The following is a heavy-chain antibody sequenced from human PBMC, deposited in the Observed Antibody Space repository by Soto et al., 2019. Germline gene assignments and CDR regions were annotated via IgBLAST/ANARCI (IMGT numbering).Heavy chain of an antibody. CDR1: GFTFSSYA. CDR3: ASEGWGSGRALDV. D-gene: IGHD3-10*01. J-gene: IGHJ6*02. CDR2: ISYDGSNK. Sequence: QVQLVESGGGVVQPGRSLRLSCAASGFTFSSYAMHWVRQAPGKGLEWVAVISYDGSNKYYADSVKGRFTISRDNSKNTLYLQMNSLRAEDTAVYYCASEGWGSGRALDVWGQGTTVTVS. V-gene: IGHV3-30-3*01.